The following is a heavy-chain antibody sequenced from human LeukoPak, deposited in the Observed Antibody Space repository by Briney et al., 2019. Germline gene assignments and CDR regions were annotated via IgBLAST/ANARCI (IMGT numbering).Heavy chain of an antibody. CDR3: ARGTMGSGWYGNGMDV. CDR2: MNPNSGNT. J-gene: IGHJ6*02. D-gene: IGHD6-19*01. Sequence: ASVKVSCKASGYTFTSYDINWVRQATGQGLEWMGWMNPNSGNTGYAQKFQGRVTMTRNTSISTAYMELSSLRSEDTAVYYCARGTMGSGWYGNGMDVWGQGTTVTVSS. V-gene: IGHV1-8*01. CDR1: GYTFTSYD.